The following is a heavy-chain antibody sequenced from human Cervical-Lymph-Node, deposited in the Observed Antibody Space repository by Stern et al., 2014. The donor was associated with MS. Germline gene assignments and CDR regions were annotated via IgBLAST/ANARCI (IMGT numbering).Heavy chain of an antibody. CDR1: GYTFSSYD. CDR2: MNPNSGNT. Sequence: VHLVESGAEVKKPGASLKLSCKASGYTFSSYDIHWVRQATGQGLEWMGWMNPNSGNTGYAQNFQGRVTMTGDTSISTAYMELSGLRSEDTAVYYCAKARTALIKPGWFEPWGQGTLVTVSS. CDR3: AKARTALIKPGWFEP. J-gene: IGHJ5*02. D-gene: IGHD5-18*01. V-gene: IGHV1-8*02.